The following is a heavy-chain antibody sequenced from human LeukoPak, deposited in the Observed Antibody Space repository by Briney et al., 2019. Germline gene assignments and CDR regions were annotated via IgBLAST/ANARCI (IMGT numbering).Heavy chain of an antibody. Sequence: SQTLSLTCAISGDIVSSNNAAWNWIRQSPSGGLEWLGRTHYGSKWFNDYAESVKSRITINADTSKNQFSLQLNSVTAADTAVYYCARVRGASHRGTLYYFDYWGQGTLVTVSS. D-gene: IGHD3-10*01. CDR3: ARVRGASHRGTLYYFDY. J-gene: IGHJ4*02. V-gene: IGHV6-1*01. CDR2: THYGSKWFN. CDR1: GDIVSSNNAA.